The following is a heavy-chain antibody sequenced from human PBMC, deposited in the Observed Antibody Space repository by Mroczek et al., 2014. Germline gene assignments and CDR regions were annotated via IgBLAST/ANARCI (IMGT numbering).Heavy chain of an antibody. D-gene: IGHD2-2*01. Sequence: QVQLQESGPGLVKPSQTLSLTCTVSGGSISSGGYYWSWIRQHPGKGLEWIGYIYYSGSTYYNPSLKSRVTISVDTSKNQFSLKLSSVTAADTAVYYCARDHCSSTSCYHNWFDPWGQGTLVTVSS. J-gene: IGHJ5*02. CDR2: IYYSGST. CDR1: GGSISSGGYY. V-gene: IGHV4-31*03. CDR3: ARDHCSSTSCYHNWFDP.